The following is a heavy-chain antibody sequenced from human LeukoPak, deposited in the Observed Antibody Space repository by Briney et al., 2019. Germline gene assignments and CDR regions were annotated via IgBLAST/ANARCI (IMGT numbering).Heavy chain of an antibody. CDR2: INPNSGGT. D-gene: IGHD3-10*01. Sequence: ASVKVSCKASGYTFISYYIHWVRQAPGQGLEWMGWINPNSGGTNYAQKFQGRVTMTRDTSISTAYMELSRLRSDDTAVYYCALIDGSGRWNWFDPWGQGTLVTVSS. CDR3: ALIDGSGRWNWFDP. V-gene: IGHV1-2*02. J-gene: IGHJ5*02. CDR1: GYTFISYY.